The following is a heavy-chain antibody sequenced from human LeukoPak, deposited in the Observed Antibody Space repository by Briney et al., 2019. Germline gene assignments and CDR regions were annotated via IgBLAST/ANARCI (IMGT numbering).Heavy chain of an antibody. D-gene: IGHD3-22*01. V-gene: IGHV4-39*01. CDR1: GGSLSSSSYY. CDR2: IYYSGST. J-gene: IGHJ4*02. CDR3: ARGYYYDSSGIDY. Sequence: SETLSLTCTVSGGSLSSSSYYWGWIRQPPGRGLEWIGSIYYSGSTYYNPSLKSRVTISVDTSKNQFSLKLSSVTAADTAVYYCARGYYYDSSGIDYWGQGTLVTVSS.